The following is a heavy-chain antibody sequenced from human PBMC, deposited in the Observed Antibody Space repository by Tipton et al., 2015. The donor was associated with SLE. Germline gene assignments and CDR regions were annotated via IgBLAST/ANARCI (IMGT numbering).Heavy chain of an antibody. V-gene: IGHV4-59*08. CDR3: ARGTNYDSSGYYSY. CDR2: IFYSGGT. Sequence: TLSLTCTVSGASIGSHHWTWIRQPPGKGLEWIGNIFYSGGTNYSPFLNSRITISVDTSKNQFSLKLSSVTAADTALYYCARGTNYDSSGYYSYWGQGTLVTVSS. CDR1: GASIGSHH. J-gene: IGHJ4*02. D-gene: IGHD3-22*01.